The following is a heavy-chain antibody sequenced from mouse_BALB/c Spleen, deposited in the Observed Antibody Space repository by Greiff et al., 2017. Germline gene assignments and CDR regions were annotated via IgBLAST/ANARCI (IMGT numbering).Heavy chain of an antibody. CDR3: ARRDYYGSSYVFAY. D-gene: IGHD1-1*01. Sequence: EVQRVESGGGLVQPGGSRKLSCAASGFTFSSFGMHWVRQAPEKGLEWVAYISSGSSTIYYADTVKGRFTISRDNPKNTLFLQMTSLRSEDTAMYYCARRDYYGSSYVFAYWGQGTLVTVSA. CDR1: GFTFSSFG. V-gene: IGHV5-17*02. J-gene: IGHJ3*01. CDR2: ISSGSSTI.